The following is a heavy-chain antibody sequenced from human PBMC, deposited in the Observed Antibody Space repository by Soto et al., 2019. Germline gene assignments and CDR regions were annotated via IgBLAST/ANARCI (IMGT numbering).Heavy chain of an antibody. CDR2: MSYTGSS. V-gene: IGHV4-59*08. Sequence: PSETLSLTCAVSGGSITSYYWAWIRQPPGKGLEWIGYMSYTGSSSYNPSLKSRVTLSIDASKNQFSLRLTSVTAADTAVYYCATSGYCSRTSCYSFDYWGQG. J-gene: IGHJ4*02. CDR3: ATSGYCSRTSCYSFDY. CDR1: GGSITSYY. D-gene: IGHD2-2*01.